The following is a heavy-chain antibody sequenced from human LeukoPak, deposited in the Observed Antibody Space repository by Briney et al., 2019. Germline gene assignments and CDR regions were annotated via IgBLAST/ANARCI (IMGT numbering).Heavy chain of an antibody. J-gene: IGHJ6*03. CDR2: ISAYNGNT. D-gene: IGHD1-14*01. CDR1: GYTFTSYG. Sequence: ASVKVSCKASGYTFTSYGISWVRQAPGQGLEWMGWISAYNGNTNYAQKLQGRVTMSTDTSTSTAYMELRSLRSDDTAVYYCASLVLRSYYYYMDVWGKGTTVTVSS. CDR3: ASLVLRSYYYYMDV. V-gene: IGHV1-18*01.